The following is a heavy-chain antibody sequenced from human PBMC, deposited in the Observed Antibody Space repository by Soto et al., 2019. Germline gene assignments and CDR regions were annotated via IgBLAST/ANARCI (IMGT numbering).Heavy chain of an antibody. CDR3: ARHSKKPGDFDYYYGMDV. Sequence: SGTPSLTCNVSDGSMSSEDWCSIRQPPGKGLEWIGNIYYRGNTNYNPSLESRITISIDPSKNQFSLKLTSVTAADTAVYYCARHSKKPGDFDYYYGMDVWGQGTTVT. CDR2: IYYRGNT. V-gene: IGHV4-59*08. J-gene: IGHJ6*02. CDR1: DGSMSSED. D-gene: IGHD7-27*01.